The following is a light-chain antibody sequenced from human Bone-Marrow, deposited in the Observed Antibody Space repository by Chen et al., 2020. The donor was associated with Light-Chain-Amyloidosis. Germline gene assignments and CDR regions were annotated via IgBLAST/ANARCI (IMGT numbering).Light chain of an antibody. J-gene: IGLJ3*02. Sequence: SYVLTQPSSGSVDPGQPAPLACWGNNIGYTSGHWYHQTPGQAPLLVVYDDSDRPSGIPERLSGSNSGNTATLTISRVEAGDEADYYCQVWDRSSDRPVFGGGTKLTVL. CDR3: QVWDRSSDRPV. V-gene: IGLV3-21*02. CDR2: DDS. CDR1: NIGYTS.